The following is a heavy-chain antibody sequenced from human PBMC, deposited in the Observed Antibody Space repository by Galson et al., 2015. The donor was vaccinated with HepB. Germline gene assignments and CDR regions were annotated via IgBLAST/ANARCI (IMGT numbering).Heavy chain of an antibody. Sequence: LRLSCAASGFTVSSKYMSWVRQAPGKGLEWVSVIYSGGSTYYADSVKGRFTISRDNSKNTLYLQMNSLRAEDTAVYYCARAILSLRIAVAGPVYGMDVWGQGTTVTVSS. V-gene: IGHV3-66*01. CDR1: GFTVSSKY. CDR3: ARAILSLRIAVAGPVYGMDV. J-gene: IGHJ6*02. D-gene: IGHD6-19*01. CDR2: IYSGGST.